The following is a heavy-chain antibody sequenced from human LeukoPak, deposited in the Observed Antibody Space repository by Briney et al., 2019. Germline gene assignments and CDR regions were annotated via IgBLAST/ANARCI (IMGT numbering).Heavy chain of an antibody. CDR1: GFTFSSYS. D-gene: IGHD6-19*01. Sequence: PGGSLRLSCAASGFTFSSYSMNWVRQAPGKGLEWVSSISSSSSYIYYADSVKGRFTISRDNAKNSLYLQMNSLGAEDTALYYCARDLSSGWYYFDYWGQGTLVTVSS. V-gene: IGHV3-21*01. CDR3: ARDLSSGWYYFDY. J-gene: IGHJ4*02. CDR2: ISSSSSYI.